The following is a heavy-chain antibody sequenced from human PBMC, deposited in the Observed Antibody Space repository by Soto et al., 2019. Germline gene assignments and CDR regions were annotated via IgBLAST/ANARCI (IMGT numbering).Heavy chain of an antibody. CDR1: GFTFSSYA. CDR3: AKEKIVAAKYYGMDV. D-gene: IGHD2-15*01. V-gene: IGHV3-23*01. Sequence: EVQLLESGGGLVQPGGSLRLSCAASGFTFSSYAMNWVRQAPGKGLEWVLHISGNGGSTYYADSVKGRFTISRDNSKNTLYLQMNSLRAEDTAVYYCAKEKIVAAKYYGMDVWGQGTTVTVSS. J-gene: IGHJ6*02. CDR2: ISGNGGST.